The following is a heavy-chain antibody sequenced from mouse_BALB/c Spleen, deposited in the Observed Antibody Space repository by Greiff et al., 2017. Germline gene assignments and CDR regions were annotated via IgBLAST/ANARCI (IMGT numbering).Heavy chain of an antibody. D-gene: IGHD2-4*01. CDR3: ARDRDYAWVAY. CDR1: GFSLTSYG. Sequence: VKLVESGPGLVAPSQSLSITCTVSGFSLTSYGVHWVRQPPGKGLEWLGLIWAGGSTNYNSALMSRLSISKYNSKSQVFLKMNSLQTDDTAMYYCARDRDYAWVAYWGQGTLVTVSA. CDR2: IWAGGST. V-gene: IGHV2-9*02. J-gene: IGHJ3*01.